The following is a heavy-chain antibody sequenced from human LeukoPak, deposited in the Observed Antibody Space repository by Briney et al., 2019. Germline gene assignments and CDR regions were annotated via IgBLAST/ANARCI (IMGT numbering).Heavy chain of an antibody. CDR3: ARGRFVVVPAARHWYFDL. CDR1: GGSISSYY. V-gene: IGHV4-59*01. CDR2: IYYSGST. J-gene: IGHJ2*01. Sequence: SSETLSLTCTVSGGSISSYYWSWIRQPPGKGLEWIGYIYYSGSTNYNPSLKSRVTISVDTSKNQFSLKLSSVTAADTAVYYCARGRFVVVPAARHWYFDLWGRGTLVTVSS. D-gene: IGHD2-2*01.